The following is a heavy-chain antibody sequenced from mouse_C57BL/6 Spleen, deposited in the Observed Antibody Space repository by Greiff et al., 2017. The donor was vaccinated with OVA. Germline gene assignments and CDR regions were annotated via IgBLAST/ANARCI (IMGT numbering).Heavy chain of an antibody. V-gene: IGHV1-69*01. CDR2: IDPSDSYT. CDR1: GYTFTSYW. D-gene: IGHD3-1*01. CDR3: ARGHHFDY. Sequence: VQLQQPGAELVMPGASVKLSCKASGYTFTSYWMHWVKQRPGQGLEWIGEIDPSDSYTNYNQKFKGKSTLTVDKSSSTAYMQLSSLTSEDSAVYYCARGHHFDYWGQGTTLTVSS. J-gene: IGHJ2*01.